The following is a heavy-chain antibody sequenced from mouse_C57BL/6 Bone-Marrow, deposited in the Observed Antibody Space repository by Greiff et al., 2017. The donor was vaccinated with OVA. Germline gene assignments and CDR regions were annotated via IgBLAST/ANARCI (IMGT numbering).Heavy chain of an antibody. V-gene: IGHV2-6-1*01. D-gene: IGHD1-1*01. CDR2: IWSDGST. J-gene: IGHJ1*03. Sequence: VQLQQSGPGLEAPSQSLSITCTVSGFSLTSYGVHWVRQPPGKGLEWLVVIWSDGSTTYNSALKSRLSISKDNSKSQVFLKMNSLQTDDTAMYYCDRHGGSSYWYFDVWGTGTTVTVSS. CDR3: DRHGGSSYWYFDV. CDR1: GFSLTSYG.